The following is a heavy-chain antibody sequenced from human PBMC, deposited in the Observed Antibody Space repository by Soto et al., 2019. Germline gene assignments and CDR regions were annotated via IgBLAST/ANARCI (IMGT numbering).Heavy chain of an antibody. CDR3: ARMWTYDGWEDV. CDR2: VDPFDSSV. J-gene: IGHJ6*02. Sequence: GESLKFSCTGSRYSFSSYWIGWVRQKPGKGLEWMGMVDPFDSSVKYNPAFEGHVSFSADKSINTAYVQWSSLQASDTAIYYCARMWTYDGWEDVWGQGTAVTVSS. D-gene: IGHD3-22*01. V-gene: IGHV5-10-1*01. CDR1: RYSFSSYW.